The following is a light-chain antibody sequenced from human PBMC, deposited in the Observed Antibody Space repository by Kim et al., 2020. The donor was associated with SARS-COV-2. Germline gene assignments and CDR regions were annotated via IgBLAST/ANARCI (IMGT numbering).Light chain of an antibody. CDR1: QSVISYY. J-gene: IGKJ2*03. V-gene: IGKV3-20*01. Sequence: EIVLTQSPGTLSLSPGERATLSCRASQSVISYYLAWYHQKPGQAPRLLISGAYNRATGIPDRVSGRGAGTDFILSISMLEPEDFAVYYWQQGGNSPLYSRGQGTKLDI. CDR2: GAY. CDR3: QQGGNSPLYS.